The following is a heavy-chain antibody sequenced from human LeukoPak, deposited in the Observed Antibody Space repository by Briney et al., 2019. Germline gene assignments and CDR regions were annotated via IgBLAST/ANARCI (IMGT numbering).Heavy chain of an antibody. CDR3: ARTIQYFDWFPQEGGYYFDY. J-gene: IGHJ4*02. CDR2: ISSSCSTI. D-gene: IGHD3-9*01. Sequence: QAGGSLRLSCAASGFTFSSYEMNWVRQAPGKGLEWVSYISSSCSTIYYADSVKGRFTISRDNAKNSLYLQMNSLRAEDTAVYYCARTIQYFDWFPQEGGYYFDYWGQGTLVTVSS. V-gene: IGHV3-48*03. CDR1: GFTFSSYE.